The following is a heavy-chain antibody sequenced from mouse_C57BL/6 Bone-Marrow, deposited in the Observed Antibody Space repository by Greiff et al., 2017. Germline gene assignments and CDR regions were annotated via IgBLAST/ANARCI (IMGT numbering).Heavy chain of an antibody. Sequence: DVHLVESGGGLVQPGESLKLSCESNEYEFPSHDMSWVRKTPEKRLELVAAINSDGGSTYYPDTMERRFIISRDNTKKTLYLQMSSLRSEYTALYYCARAGRNWYFDVWGTGTTVTVSS. CDR2: INSDGGST. CDR1: EYEFPSHD. CDR3: ARAGRNWYFDV. D-gene: IGHD3-3*01. V-gene: IGHV5-2*01. J-gene: IGHJ1*03.